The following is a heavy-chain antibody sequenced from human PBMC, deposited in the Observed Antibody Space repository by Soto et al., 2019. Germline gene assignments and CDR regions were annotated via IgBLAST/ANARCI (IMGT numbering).Heavy chain of an antibody. CDR2: ISAYNGNT. D-gene: IGHD3-10*01. Sequence: ASVKVSCKASGYTFTSYCISWVRQAPGQGLEWMGWISAYNGNTNYAQKLQGRVTMTTDTSTSTAYMELRSLRSDDTAVYYCARDQNYYGSGSPSKFDPWGQGTLVTVSS. V-gene: IGHV1-18*01. CDR1: GYTFTSYC. CDR3: ARDQNYYGSGSPSKFDP. J-gene: IGHJ5*02.